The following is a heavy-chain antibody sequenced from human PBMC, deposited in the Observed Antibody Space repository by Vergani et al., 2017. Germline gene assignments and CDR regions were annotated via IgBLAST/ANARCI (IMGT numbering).Heavy chain of an antibody. CDR3: AKTIFGVVTIPYFDY. V-gene: IGHV3-30*18. CDR2: ISYDGSNK. D-gene: IGHD3-3*01. CDR1: GFTFSSYG. J-gene: IGHJ4*02. Sequence: QVQLVESGGGVVQPGRSLRLSCAASGFTFSSYGMHWVRQAAGKGLEWVAVISYDGSNKYYADSVKGRFTISRDNSKNTLYLQMNSLRAEDTAVYYCAKTIFGVVTIPYFDYWGQGTLVTVSS.